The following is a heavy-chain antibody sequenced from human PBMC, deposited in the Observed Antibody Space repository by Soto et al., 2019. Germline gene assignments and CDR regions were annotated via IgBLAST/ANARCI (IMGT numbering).Heavy chain of an antibody. CDR3: ARVRFGAAFDY. J-gene: IGHJ4*02. CDR1: GYRFPSLG. Sequence: QVQLVQSGPEVKKPGASVKVSCEVSGYRFPSLGINWVGQAPGQGLEWVGWVNPDNHNTNYAQNLQHRVSLTTDTSTNTAFLELRDLTYDDTAVYYCARVRFGAAFDYWGQGTLVTVSS. V-gene: IGHV1-18*01. D-gene: IGHD3-10*01. CDR2: VNPDNHNT.